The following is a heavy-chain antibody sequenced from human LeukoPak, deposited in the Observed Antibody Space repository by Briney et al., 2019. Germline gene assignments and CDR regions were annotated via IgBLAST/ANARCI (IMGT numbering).Heavy chain of an antibody. CDR1: GFSLSSYW. J-gene: IGHJ4*02. CDR3: VRGLGDY. CDR2: IDIDGRII. V-gene: IGHV3-74*03. Sequence: GGSLRLSCAASGFSLSSYWMHWVRQAPGKALVWVARIDIDGRIITHAESLKGRFTISRDNAKNTVYLQMNDMRDEDTATYYCVRGLGDYWGQGTLVTVSS.